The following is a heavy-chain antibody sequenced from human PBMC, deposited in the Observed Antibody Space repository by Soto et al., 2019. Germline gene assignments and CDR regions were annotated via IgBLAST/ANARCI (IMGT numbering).Heavy chain of an antibody. CDR3: ARTDKYGSWAAWF. V-gene: IGHV4-61*01. CDR2: ISSSGNT. D-gene: IGHD2-15*01. CDR1: GDSVTGGSYF. Sequence: TLSLTCPVSGDSVTGGSYFWTWIRQPPGRGLQYGAYISSSGNTNYNPSLASRVTISLDTSKNQVSLKVHSVTAADTDVYFCARTDKYGSWAAWFWGQGTLVTVSS. J-gene: IGHJ4*02.